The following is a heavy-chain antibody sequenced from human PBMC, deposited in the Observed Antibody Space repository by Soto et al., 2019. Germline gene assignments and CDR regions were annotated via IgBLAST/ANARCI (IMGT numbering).Heavy chain of an antibody. CDR3: AGYCSSSMCPEAHYFALEV. Sequence: SETLSLTCNVSGASIYTDYWNWIRQSPGKGLEWIWYISDGGSTNYNPSLDSRVTISLDTSKKQVSLKLSSVSAADTARSFGAGYCSSSMCPEAHYFALEVWGQGTTVTVSS. V-gene: IGHV4-59*01. D-gene: IGHD2-2*01. CDR1: GASIYTDY. J-gene: IGHJ6*02. CDR2: ISDGGST.